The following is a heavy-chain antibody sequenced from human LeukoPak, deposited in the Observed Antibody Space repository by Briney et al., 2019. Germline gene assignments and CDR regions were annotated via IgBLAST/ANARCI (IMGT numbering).Heavy chain of an antibody. CDR3: ARSRRGYYMDV. V-gene: IGHV1-8*01. CDR1: GYSFNNYD. Sequence: ASVNVSCKASGYSFNNYDINWVRQAAGQGPEGMGRLDPHSGDTDYAQKLRGRVIMTKNTSINTVYVEFRSLISEDPAVYYCARSRRGYYMDVWGRGTTVTVSS. J-gene: IGHJ6*03. CDR2: LDPHSGDT.